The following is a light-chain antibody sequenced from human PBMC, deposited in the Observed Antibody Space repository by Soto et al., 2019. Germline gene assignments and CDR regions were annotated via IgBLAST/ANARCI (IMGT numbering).Light chain of an antibody. CDR2: GAS. J-gene: IGKJ1*01. CDR1: QSVSSSY. Sequence: EIVLTQSPGTQSLSPGERATLSCRASQSVSSSYLAWYQQKPGQAPRLLIYGASSRATGIPDRFSGSGSGTDFTLTISRLEPEDFAVYYCQQYGNSRTFGQGTKVEIK. CDR3: QQYGNSRT. V-gene: IGKV3-20*01.